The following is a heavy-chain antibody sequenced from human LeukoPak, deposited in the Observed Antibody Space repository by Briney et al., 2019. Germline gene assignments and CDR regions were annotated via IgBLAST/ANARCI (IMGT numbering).Heavy chain of an antibody. J-gene: IGHJ5*02. CDR3: ARGRSGIRFDP. D-gene: IGHD1-26*01. CDR2: FFPSGST. V-gene: IGHV4-4*07. CDR1: GGSISTYY. Sequence: PSETLSLTCTVSGGSISTYYWSWLRQPAGKGLELIGRFFPSGSTNYNPSLKTRVTMPVDTSKNQFSLKLSSVTAADTAVYYCARGRSGIRFDPWGQGTLVTVSS.